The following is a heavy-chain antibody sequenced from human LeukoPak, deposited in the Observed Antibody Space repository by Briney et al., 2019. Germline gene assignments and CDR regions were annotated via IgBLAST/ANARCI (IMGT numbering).Heavy chain of an antibody. CDR2: ISYSGTT. V-gene: IGHV4-39*02. CDR1: GGSISTGSYY. D-gene: IGHD6-13*01. CDR3: ARSSAGVPFDY. Sequence: SPSETLSLTCTVSGGSISTGSYYWGWVRQPRGKGLEYIGSISYSGTTYYNPSLKSRVTISVDTSKNHFSLNLSSVSAADTAVYYCARSSAGVPFDYWGQGTLVTVSS. J-gene: IGHJ4*02.